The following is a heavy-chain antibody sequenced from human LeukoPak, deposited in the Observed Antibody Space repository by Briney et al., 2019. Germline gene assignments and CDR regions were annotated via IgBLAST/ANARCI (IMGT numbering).Heavy chain of an antibody. V-gene: IGHV1-18*01. J-gene: IGHJ3*02. D-gene: IGHD3-22*01. CDR2: ISAYNGNT. CDR3: AREWLLLGSDAFDI. CDR1: GFTFTSYG. Sequence: PGGSLRLSCAASGFTFTSYGISWVRQAPGQGLEWMGWISAYNGNTNYAQKLQGRVTMTTDTSTSTAYMELRSLRSDDTAVYYCAREWLLLGSDAFDIWGQGTMVTVSS.